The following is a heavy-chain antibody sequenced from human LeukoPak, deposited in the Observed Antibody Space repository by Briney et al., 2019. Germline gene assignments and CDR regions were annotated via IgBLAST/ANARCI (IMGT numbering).Heavy chain of an antibody. D-gene: IGHD3-3*01. CDR3: ARGRDLNYYMDV. CDR1: GFTHTTYD. Sequence: ASVRVSCKASGFTHTTYDLDWVRQATGQGLEWIGWMNPKSGDTGSAQKFQGRVTMTRNTSINTAYMELSGLRPDDTAVYYCARGRDLNYYMDVWGRGTTVTVSS. J-gene: IGHJ6*03. V-gene: IGHV1-8*01. CDR2: MNPKSGDT.